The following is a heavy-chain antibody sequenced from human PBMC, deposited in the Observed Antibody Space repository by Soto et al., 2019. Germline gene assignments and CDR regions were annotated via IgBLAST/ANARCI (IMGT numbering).Heavy chain of an antibody. Sequence: GGSLRLSCAASGFTFNSYGMHWVRQAPGKGLEWVAAISGSGGSTYYADSVKGRFTISRDNSKNSLHLQMNSLRAEDTAVYYCTRDASRDSSARGWFDPWGPGTLVTVSS. CDR3: TRDASRDSSARGWFDP. CDR2: ISGSGGST. D-gene: IGHD6-13*01. CDR1: GFTFNSYG. J-gene: IGHJ5*02. V-gene: IGHV3-23*01.